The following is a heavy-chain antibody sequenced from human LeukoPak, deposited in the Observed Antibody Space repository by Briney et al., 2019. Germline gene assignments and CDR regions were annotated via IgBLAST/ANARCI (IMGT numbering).Heavy chain of an antibody. CDR2: IYSGGST. J-gene: IGHJ5*02. CDR1: GFTVSSNY. V-gene: IGHV3-53*01. Sequence: PGGSLRLSCAASGFTVSSNYMSWVRQAPGKGLEWVSVIYSGGSTYYADSVKGRFTISRDNSKNTLYLQMNSLRAEDTAVYYCARGIAAAGTWEGSENWFDPWGQGTLVTVSS. D-gene: IGHD6-13*01. CDR3: ARGIAAAGTWEGSENWFDP.